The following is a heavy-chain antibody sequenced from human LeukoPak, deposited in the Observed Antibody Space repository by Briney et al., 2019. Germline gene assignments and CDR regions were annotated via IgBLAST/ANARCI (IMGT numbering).Heavy chain of an antibody. D-gene: IGHD6-19*01. CDR1: GFTFSSYG. Sequence: PGGSLRLSCAASGFTFSSYGMHWVRQAPGKGLEWVAVIWYDGSNKYYADSVKGRFTISRDNSKNTLYLQMNSLRAEDTAVYYCAKSSGWNYYYYYMDVWGKGTTVIASS. CDR3: AKSSGWNYYYYYMDV. V-gene: IGHV3-33*06. CDR2: IWYDGSNK. J-gene: IGHJ6*03.